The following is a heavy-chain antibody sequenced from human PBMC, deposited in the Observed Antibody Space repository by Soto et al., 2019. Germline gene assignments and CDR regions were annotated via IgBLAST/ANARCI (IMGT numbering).Heavy chain of an antibody. CDR3: AKANYDSSGYASYYFDY. J-gene: IGHJ4*02. D-gene: IGHD3-22*01. Sequence: AGGSLRLSCAASGFTFSSYGMHWVRQAPGKGLEWVAVISYDGSNKYYADSVKGRFTISRDNSKNTLYLQMNSLRAEDTAVYYCAKANYDSSGYASYYFDYWGQGTLVTVSS. CDR2: ISYDGSNK. CDR1: GFTFSSYG. V-gene: IGHV3-30*18.